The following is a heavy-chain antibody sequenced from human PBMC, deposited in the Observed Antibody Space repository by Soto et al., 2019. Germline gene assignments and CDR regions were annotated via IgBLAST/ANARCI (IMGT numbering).Heavy chain of an antibody. CDR2: ISGSGGST. D-gene: IGHD3-22*01. V-gene: IGHV3-23*01. Sequence: GGSLRLSCAASGFTFSSYAMSWVRQAPGKGLEWVSAISGSGGSTYYADSVKGRFTISRDNSKNTLYLQMNSLRAEDTAVYYCAKTPPFDMIVVVIRPSSSAYFDYWGQGTLVTVSS. J-gene: IGHJ4*02. CDR1: GFTFSSYA. CDR3: AKTPPFDMIVVVIRPSSSAYFDY.